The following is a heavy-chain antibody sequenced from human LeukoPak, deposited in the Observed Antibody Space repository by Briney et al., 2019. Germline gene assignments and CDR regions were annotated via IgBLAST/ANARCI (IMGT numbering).Heavy chain of an antibody. D-gene: IGHD2-15*01. J-gene: IGHJ3*02. Sequence: GGSLRLSRAASGFTFSSYSMNWVRQAPGKGLEWVSSISSSSSYIYYADSVKGRFTISRDNAKNSLYLQMNSLRAEDTAVYYRARDRFGGSSFYDAFDIWGQGTMVTVSS. CDR2: ISSSSSYI. CDR3: ARDRFGGSSFYDAFDI. CDR1: GFTFSSYS. V-gene: IGHV3-21*01.